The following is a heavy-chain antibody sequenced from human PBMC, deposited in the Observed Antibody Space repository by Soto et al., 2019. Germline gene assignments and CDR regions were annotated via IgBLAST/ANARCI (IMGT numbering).Heavy chain of an antibody. J-gene: IGHJ3*02. CDR2: INSDGSST. CDR1: ESTFSGYW. CDR3: TRRSQAAFDI. V-gene: IGHV3-74*01. Sequence: GGSLRLSCAASESTFSGYWMHWVRQAPGKGLVWVSRINSDGSSTTYADSVEGRFTISRDNAKNTLYLQMNSLRAEDTAVYYCTRRSQAAFDIWGQGTMVTVSS.